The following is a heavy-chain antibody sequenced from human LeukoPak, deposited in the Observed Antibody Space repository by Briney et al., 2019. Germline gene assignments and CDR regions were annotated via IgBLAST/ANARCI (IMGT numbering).Heavy chain of an antibody. CDR1: GFTFDDYA. Sequence: PGRSLRLSCAASGFTFDDYAMHWVRQAPGKGLEWVSGISWNSGSIGYADSVKGRFTISRDNSKNTLYLQMNSLRAEDTAVYYCAKVMAAISGDFDYWGQGTLVTVSS. V-gene: IGHV3-9*01. D-gene: IGHD5-12*01. CDR3: AKVMAAISGDFDY. CDR2: ISWNSGSI. J-gene: IGHJ4*02.